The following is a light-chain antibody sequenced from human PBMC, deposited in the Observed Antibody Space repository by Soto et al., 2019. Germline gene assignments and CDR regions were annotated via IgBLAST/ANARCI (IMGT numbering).Light chain of an antibody. CDR2: EVN. V-gene: IGLV2-14*01. CDR1: SSDVGGYNY. J-gene: IGLJ2*01. Sequence: QSVLTQPASVSGSPGQSITISCTGTSSDVGGYNYVSWYQQHPGKAPKLMIDEVNNRPSGVSNRFSGSKSGNTASLTISGLQAEDEADYYCSSYTTSSTPVVFGGGTKVTVL. CDR3: SSYTTSSTPVV.